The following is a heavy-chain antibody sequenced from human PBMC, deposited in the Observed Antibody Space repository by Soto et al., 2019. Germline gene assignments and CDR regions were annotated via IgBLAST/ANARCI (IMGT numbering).Heavy chain of an antibody. J-gene: IGHJ4*02. V-gene: IGHV3-23*01. Sequence: EVQLLESGGGLVQPGGSLRLSCAASGFTFSSYAITWVRQAPGKGLEWISSISHGYDGPYYADSVKGRFNISRDNSKITVSLQMNSLSADDTALYYCVKGGRGRAPGLDFWGQGTLVTVSS. D-gene: IGHD4-17*01. CDR3: VKGGRGRAPGLDF. CDR1: GFTFSSYA. CDR2: ISHGYDGP.